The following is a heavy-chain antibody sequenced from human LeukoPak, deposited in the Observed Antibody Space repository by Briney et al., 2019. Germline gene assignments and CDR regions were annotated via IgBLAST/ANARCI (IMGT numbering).Heavy chain of an antibody. CDR2: ISGSGGST. D-gene: IGHD5-24*01. Sequence: PGGSLRLSCTASGFTFGDYPMSWFRQAPGKGLEWVSAISGSGGSTYYADSVKGRFTISRDNSKNTLYLQMNSLRAEDTAVYYCAKDFGDGYSFWGQGTLVTVSS. V-gene: IGHV3-23*01. CDR1: GFTFGDYP. J-gene: IGHJ4*02. CDR3: AKDFGDGYSF.